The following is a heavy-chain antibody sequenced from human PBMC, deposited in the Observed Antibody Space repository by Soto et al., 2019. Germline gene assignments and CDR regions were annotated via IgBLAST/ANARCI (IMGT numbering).Heavy chain of an antibody. CDR3: ARSIVVVTALDY. V-gene: IGHV1-3*01. J-gene: IGHJ4*02. CDR2: INAGNGNT. D-gene: IGHD2-21*02. Sequence: ASVNVSCKASGYTFTSYAMHWVRPAPGQRLEWMGWINAGNGNTKYSQKFQGRVTITRDTSASTAYMELSSLRSEDTAVYYCARSIVVVTALDYWGQGTLFSVSS. CDR1: GYTFTSYA.